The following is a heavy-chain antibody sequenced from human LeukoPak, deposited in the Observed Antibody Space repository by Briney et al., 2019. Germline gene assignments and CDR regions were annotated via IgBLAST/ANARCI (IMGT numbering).Heavy chain of an antibody. CDR1: GGSFSGYY. V-gene: IGHV4-34*01. CDR3: ARVATYYDFWSGPPDYYGMDV. CDR2: INHSGST. D-gene: IGHD3-3*01. Sequence: SETLSLTCAVYGGSFSGYYWSWIRQPPGKGLEWIGEINHSGSTNYNPSLKSRVTISVDTSKNQFSLKLSSVTAADTAVYYCARVATYYDFWSGPPDYYGMDVWGQGTTVTVSS. J-gene: IGHJ6*02.